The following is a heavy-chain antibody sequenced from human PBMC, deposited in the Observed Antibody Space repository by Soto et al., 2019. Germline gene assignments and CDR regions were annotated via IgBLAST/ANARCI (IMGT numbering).Heavy chain of an antibody. V-gene: IGHV1-69*13. CDR1: GGTFSGYA. CDR3: AGPPELTRIYYYYGMDV. Sequence: SVKVSCKASGGTFSGYAISWVRQAPGQGLEWMGGIIPIFGTANYAQKFQGRVTITADESTSTACMELSSLRSEDTAVYYCAGPPELTRIYYYYGMDVWGQGTTVTVSS. CDR2: IIPIFGTA. J-gene: IGHJ6*02. D-gene: IGHD1-7*01.